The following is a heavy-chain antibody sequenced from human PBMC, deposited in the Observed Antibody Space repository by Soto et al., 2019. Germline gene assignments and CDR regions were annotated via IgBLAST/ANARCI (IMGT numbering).Heavy chain of an antibody. CDR1: GFTFSSYE. V-gene: IGHV3-48*03. CDR2: ISSSGSTI. D-gene: IGHD6-19*01. Sequence: LRLSCAASGFTFSSYEMNWVHQAPGKGLEWVSYISSSGSTIYYADSVKGRFTISRDNAKNSLYLQMNSLRAEDTAVYYCARAKVPASSGWSYPPDYRGQGTLVTVSS. CDR3: ARAKVPASSGWSYPPDY. J-gene: IGHJ4*02.